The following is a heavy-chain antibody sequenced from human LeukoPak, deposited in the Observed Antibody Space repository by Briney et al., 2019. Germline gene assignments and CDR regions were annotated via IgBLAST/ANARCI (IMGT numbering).Heavy chain of an antibody. D-gene: IGHD3-3*01. V-gene: IGHV3-33*06. J-gene: IGHJ3*02. CDR1: GFTFSSYG. Sequence: GGSLRLSCAASGFTFSSYGMHWVRQAPGKGLEWVAVIWYDGSNKYYADSVKGRFTISRDNSKNTLYLQMNSLRAEDTAVYYCAKGGFLEWLLYPSDAFDIWGQGTMVTVSS. CDR2: IWYDGSNK. CDR3: AKGGFLEWLLYPSDAFDI.